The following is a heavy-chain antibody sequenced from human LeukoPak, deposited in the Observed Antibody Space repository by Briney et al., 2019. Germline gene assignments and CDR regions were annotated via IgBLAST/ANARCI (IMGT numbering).Heavy chain of an antibody. CDR3: ARGGVPGQQLYY. Sequence: GASVRVSCKTSGYTFTVHFMYWVRQAPGQGLEWMGWINPNTGGTNYPQKVQGRVTMTRDTSSSTAYMELTRLTSDDTAVYYCARGGVPGQQLYYWGPGTLVTVSS. J-gene: IGHJ4*02. CDR1: GYTFTVHF. V-gene: IGHV1-2*02. D-gene: IGHD6-13*01. CDR2: INPNTGGT.